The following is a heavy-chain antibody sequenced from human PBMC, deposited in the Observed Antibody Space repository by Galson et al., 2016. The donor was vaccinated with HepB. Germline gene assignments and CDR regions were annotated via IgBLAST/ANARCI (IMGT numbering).Heavy chain of an antibody. Sequence: SVKVSCKASGYSFTNYGISWVRQAPGQGLEWMGWISTYNGNTNYAQKLQGRVTMTTDTSTSTAYMELRSLRSDDTAVYYCARGYGSTSSNWFDPWGQGTLVTVSS. CDR2: ISTYNGNT. V-gene: IGHV1-18*01. CDR1: GYSFTNYG. CDR3: ARGYGSTSSNWFDP. D-gene: IGHD2-2*01. J-gene: IGHJ5*02.